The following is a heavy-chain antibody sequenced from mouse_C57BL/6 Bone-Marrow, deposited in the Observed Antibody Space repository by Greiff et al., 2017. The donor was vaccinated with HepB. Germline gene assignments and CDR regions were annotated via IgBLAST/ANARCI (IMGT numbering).Heavy chain of an antibody. V-gene: IGHV1-54*01. D-gene: IGHD1-1*01. CDR3: ARKLGGSSYYFDY. CDR1: GYAFTNYL. J-gene: IGHJ2*01. CDR2: INPGSGGT. Sequence: VQLQQSGAELVRPGTSVKVSCKASGYAFTNYLIEWVKQRPGQGLEWIGVINPGSGGTNYNEKFKGKATLTADKSSSTAYMQLSSLTSEDSAVYFCARKLGGSSYYFDYWGQGTTLTVSS.